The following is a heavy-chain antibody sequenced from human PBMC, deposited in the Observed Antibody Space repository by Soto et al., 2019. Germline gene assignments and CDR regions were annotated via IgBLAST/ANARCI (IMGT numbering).Heavy chain of an antibody. CDR1: GITFSNYE. Sequence: ESGGGLVQPGGSLRLSCAVSGITFSNYEMNWVRQVPGKGLEWISFISSDGDTIYYAVSVKGRFTISRDNAKNSLYLQMNSLRAEDSAVYYCASPWGSSDYWGQGTLVTVSS. V-gene: IGHV3-48*03. J-gene: IGHJ4*02. CDR3: ASPWGSSDY. D-gene: IGHD7-27*01. CDR2: ISSDGDTI.